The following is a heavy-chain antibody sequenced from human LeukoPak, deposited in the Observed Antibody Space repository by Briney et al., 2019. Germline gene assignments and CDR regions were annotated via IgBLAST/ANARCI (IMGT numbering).Heavy chain of an antibody. CDR3: SRKRGRQRMGFDY. J-gene: IGHJ4*02. D-gene: IGHD2-8*01. CDR1: GGSLSRGGSY. CDR2: IYYRESP. V-gene: IGHV4-30-4*08. Sequence: TLSLTCTLSGGSLSRGGSYGSWIRQHGRKGLEWIGYIYYRESPYYNPTHKRRITLSVDTSKNQSALTLSSVTAADTAVYYCSRKRGRQRMGFDYWGQGTLVTASS.